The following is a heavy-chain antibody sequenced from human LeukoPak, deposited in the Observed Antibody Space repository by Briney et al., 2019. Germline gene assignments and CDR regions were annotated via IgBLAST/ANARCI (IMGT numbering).Heavy chain of an antibody. Sequence: GGTLTLSCAASGFTFSRYGMSWVRQAPGKGLERVSGISGSGGSTYYADSVKGRFTISRDNSKNTLYLQMNSLRAEDTAVYYCAKVDTAMSAFDIWGQGTMVTVSS. J-gene: IGHJ3*02. CDR3: AKVDTAMSAFDI. D-gene: IGHD5-18*01. CDR2: ISGSGGST. V-gene: IGHV3-23*01. CDR1: GFTFSRYG.